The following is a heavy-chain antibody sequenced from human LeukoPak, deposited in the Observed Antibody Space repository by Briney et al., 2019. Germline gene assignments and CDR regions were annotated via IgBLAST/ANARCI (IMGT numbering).Heavy chain of an antibody. CDR1: GYTFTGHY. V-gene: IGHV1-2*02. CDR3: AAIAAAGTILFDY. Sequence: ASVKVSCKASGYTFTGHYMHWVRQAPGQGLEWMGWINPNSGGTNYAQKFRGRVTMTRDTSISTAYMELSRLRSDDTAVYYCAAIAAAGTILFDYWGQGTLVTVSS. J-gene: IGHJ4*02. D-gene: IGHD6-13*01. CDR2: INPNSGGT.